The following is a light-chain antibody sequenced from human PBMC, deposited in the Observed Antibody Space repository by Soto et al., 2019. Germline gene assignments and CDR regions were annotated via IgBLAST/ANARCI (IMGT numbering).Light chain of an antibody. J-gene: IGKJ2*01. CDR2: WAS. CDR1: QSLLYTSNDRNS. V-gene: IGKV4-1*01. CDR3: QQYFSPPPT. Sequence: DIVMTQSPDSLAVSLGERATIHCKSSQSLLYTSNDRNSLSWFQQKPGQPPKLLIYWASTRESGVPDRFSGSGSGTDFTLTISSLQAEDVAVYYCQQYFSPPPTFGQGTKLEIK.